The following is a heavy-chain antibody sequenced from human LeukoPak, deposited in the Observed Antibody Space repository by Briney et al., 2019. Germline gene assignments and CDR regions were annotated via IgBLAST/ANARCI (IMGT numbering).Heavy chain of an antibody. CDR3: ARGRITMVRGVIKGYYYYYMDV. J-gene: IGHJ6*03. CDR1: GDSITSGGYS. D-gene: IGHD3-10*01. V-gene: IGHV4-30-4*07. Sequence: PSETLSLTCAVSGDSITSGGYSWTWIRQAPGQGLEWIGYVYHSGGTDYNSSLKSRLTISVDTSKNQSSLKLSSVTAADTAVYYCARGRITMVRGVIKGYYYYYMDVWGKGTTVTVSS. CDR2: VYHSGGT.